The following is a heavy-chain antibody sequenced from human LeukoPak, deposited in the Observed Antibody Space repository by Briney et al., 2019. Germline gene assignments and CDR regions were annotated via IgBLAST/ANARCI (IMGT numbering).Heavy chain of an antibody. CDR1: GYTFTSYG. CDR2: ISAYNGNT. D-gene: IGHD3-22*01. V-gene: IGHV1-18*01. J-gene: IGHJ5*02. Sequence: ASVKVSCKASGYTFTSYGISWVRQAPGQGLEWMGWISAYNGNTNYAQKFQGRVTMTEDTSTDTAYMELSSLRSEDTAVYYCATQRMGGYDSSGYYGVSWFDPWGQGTLVTVSS. CDR3: ATQRMGGYDSSGYYGVSWFDP.